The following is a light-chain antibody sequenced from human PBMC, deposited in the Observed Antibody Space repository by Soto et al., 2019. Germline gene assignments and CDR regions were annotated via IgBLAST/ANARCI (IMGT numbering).Light chain of an antibody. CDR2: NAY. CDR3: QEYGSPLT. J-gene: IGKJ4*01. V-gene: IGKV3-20*01. Sequence: VLTQSPGTLSLSPGDRATLSCRAGESVGDNYVAWYQQKPGQAPRLLIYNAYNRATGIPDRFSGSVSGADFTLIISRLEPEDFAVYYCQEYGSPLTFGGGTKVEIK. CDR1: ESVGDNY.